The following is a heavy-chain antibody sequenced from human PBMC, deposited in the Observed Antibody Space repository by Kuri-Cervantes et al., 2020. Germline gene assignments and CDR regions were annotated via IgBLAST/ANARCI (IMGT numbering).Heavy chain of an antibody. CDR2: IYSGGNT. CDR3: ARGLLKYVWGSYRYTGGFDY. CDR1: EFTVSSSY. J-gene: IGHJ4*02. D-gene: IGHD3-16*02. Sequence: GESLKISCAASEFTVSSSYVSWVRQAPGKGLEWVSVIYSGGNTYYADSVKGRFTISRQNSKNTLYLQMKTLRPEDTAVYYCARGLLKYVWGSYRYTGGFDYWGQGTLVTVSS. V-gene: IGHV3-53*04.